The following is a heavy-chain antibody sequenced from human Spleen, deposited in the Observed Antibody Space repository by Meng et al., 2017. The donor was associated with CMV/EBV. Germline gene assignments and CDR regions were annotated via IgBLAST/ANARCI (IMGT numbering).Heavy chain of an antibody. J-gene: IGHJ3*02. CDR1: GGSISSYY. CDR3: ARDRRYCSSSGCNLFVLDI. D-gene: IGHD2-2*01. V-gene: IGHV4-59*01. Sequence: GSLRLSCTVSGGSISSYYWSWIRQPPGKGLEWIGYIYYSGTTNYNPSLKSRVTISLHTSKNQFSLKLSSVTAADTAVYYCARDRRYCSSSGCNLFVLDIWGQGTMVTVSS. CDR2: IYYSGTT.